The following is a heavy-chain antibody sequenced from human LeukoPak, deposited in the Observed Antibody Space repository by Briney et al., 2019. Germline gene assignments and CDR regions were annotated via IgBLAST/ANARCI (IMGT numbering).Heavy chain of an antibody. V-gene: IGHV4-34*01. CDR1: GGSFSGYY. J-gene: IGHJ3*02. CDR3: ARGEVVPAAISGAFDI. D-gene: IGHD2-2*01. CDR2: INHSGST. Sequence: PSETLSLTCAVYGGSFSGYYWSWIRQPPGKGLEWIGEINHSGSTNYNPSLKSRVTISVDTSKNQFSLKLSSVTAADTAVYYCARGEVVPAAISGAFDIWGQGTMVTVSS.